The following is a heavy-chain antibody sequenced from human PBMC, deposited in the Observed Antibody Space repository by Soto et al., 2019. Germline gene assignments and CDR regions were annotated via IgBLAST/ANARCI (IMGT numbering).Heavy chain of an antibody. CDR3: ARELTAAGSYYGMDV. D-gene: IGHD6-13*01. Sequence: QVQLVQSGAEVKKPGSSVKVSCKASGGTFSSYAISWVRQAPGQGLEWLGGIIPIFGTATYAQKFQGRVTITADEPASTAYMELSSLRSEDTAVYYCARELTAAGSYYGMDVWGQGTTVTVSS. J-gene: IGHJ6*02. CDR2: IIPIFGTA. V-gene: IGHV1-69*01. CDR1: GGTFSSYA.